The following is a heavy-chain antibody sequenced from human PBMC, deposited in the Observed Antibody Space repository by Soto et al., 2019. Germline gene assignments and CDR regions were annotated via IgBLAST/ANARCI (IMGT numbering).Heavy chain of an antibody. CDR3: ARVKLAGRGGFDY. CDR2: IYDDGSA. J-gene: IGHJ4*02. V-gene: IGHV4-59*08. D-gene: IGHD2-15*01. Sequence: SETLSLTCTVSGGSISSSYWSWIRQPPGKGLEWLAYIYDDGSANYNPSLKSQATISLDISKNHFSLELTSVTAADTAVYYCARVKLAGRGGFDYRGLGTLVTVSS. CDR1: GGSISSSY.